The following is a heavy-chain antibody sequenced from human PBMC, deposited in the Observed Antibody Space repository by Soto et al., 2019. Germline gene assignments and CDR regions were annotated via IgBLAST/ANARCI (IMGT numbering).Heavy chain of an antibody. CDR3: AKAVVDGSSWFGWFDP. CDR1: GFTFSSYA. J-gene: IGHJ5*02. D-gene: IGHD6-13*01. CDR2: ISGSGGST. V-gene: IGHV3-23*01. Sequence: GSLRLSCAASGFTFSSYAMSWVRQAPGKGLEWVSAISGSGGSTYYADSVKGRFTISRDNSKNTLYLQMNSLRAEDTAVYYCAKAVVDGSSWFGWFDPWGQGTLVTVSS.